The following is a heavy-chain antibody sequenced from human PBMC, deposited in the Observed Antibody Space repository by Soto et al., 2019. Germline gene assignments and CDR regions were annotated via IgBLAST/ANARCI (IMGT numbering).Heavy chain of an antibody. CDR3: ARLRTHNSSGSRRVIYYGMDV. CDR2: IYYSGST. Sequence: SETLSLTCTVSGGSISSYYWSWIRQPPGKGLEWIGYIYYSGSTNYNPSLKSRVTISVDTSKNQFSLKLSSVTTADTAVYYCARLRTHNSSGSRRVIYYGMDVWGQGTTVTVSS. D-gene: IGHD6-19*01. CDR1: GGSISSYY. V-gene: IGHV4-59*01. J-gene: IGHJ6*02.